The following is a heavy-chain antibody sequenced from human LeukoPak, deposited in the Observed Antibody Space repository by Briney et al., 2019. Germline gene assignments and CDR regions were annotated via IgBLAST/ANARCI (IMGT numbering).Heavy chain of an antibody. Sequence: PGGSLRLSCAASGFTFSSYGMHWVRQAPGKGLEWVAVISYDGSNKYYADSVKGRFTISRDNSKNTLYLQMNSLRAEDTAVYYCARGLYYYDSSGYYIFDYWGQGTLVTVSS. CDR3: ARGLYYYDSSGYYIFDY. CDR2: ISYDGSNK. D-gene: IGHD3-22*01. V-gene: IGHV3-30*19. J-gene: IGHJ4*02. CDR1: GFTFSSYG.